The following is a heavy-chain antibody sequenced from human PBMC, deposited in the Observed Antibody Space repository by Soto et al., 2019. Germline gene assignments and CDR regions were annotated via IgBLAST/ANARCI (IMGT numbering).Heavy chain of an antibody. Sequence: PGGSLRLSCAASGFTFSSHVMSWVRQAPGKGLEWVSGVSADGGSTYYADSVKGRFTISRDNSKNTLYLQMNSLRAEDTAVYYCAKHLSSIYENWFDPWGQGTLVTVSS. CDR1: GFTFSSHV. V-gene: IGHV3-23*01. J-gene: IGHJ5*02. D-gene: IGHD3-3*01. CDR2: VSADGGST. CDR3: AKHLSSIYENWFDP.